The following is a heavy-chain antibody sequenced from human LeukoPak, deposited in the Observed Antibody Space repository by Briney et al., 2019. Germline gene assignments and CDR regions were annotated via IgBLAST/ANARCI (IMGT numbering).Heavy chain of an antibody. CDR3: AKARGATLAFDI. CDR1: GFTFDDYA. D-gene: IGHD1-26*01. CDR2: ISWNSGSI. J-gene: IGHJ3*02. Sequence: PGGSLRLSCAASGFTFDDYAMHWVRQAPGKGLEWVSGISWNSGSIAYADSVKGRFTISRDNAKNSLYLQMNSLRAEDMALYYCAKARGATLAFDIWGQGTMVTVSS. V-gene: IGHV3-9*03.